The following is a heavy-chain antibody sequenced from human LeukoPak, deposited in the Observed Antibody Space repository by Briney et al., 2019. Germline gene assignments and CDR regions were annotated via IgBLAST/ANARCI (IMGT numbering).Heavy chain of an antibody. V-gene: IGHV4-4*09. CDR2: IHASEPT. CDR1: GGSVSTYY. Sequence: PSETLSLTCTVSGGSVSTYYWSWIRRPPGKGLEWIAYIHASEPTNYNPSLKSRITISVDTSKNQFSLKLSSVTAADTAVYYCARHDAGIAARPFDNWGQGTLVTVSS. J-gene: IGHJ4*02. CDR3: ARHDAGIAARPFDN. D-gene: IGHD6-6*01.